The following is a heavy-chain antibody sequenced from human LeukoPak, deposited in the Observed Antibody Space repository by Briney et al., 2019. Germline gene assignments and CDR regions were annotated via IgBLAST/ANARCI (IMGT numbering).Heavy chain of an antibody. CDR1: GITLSNYG. Sequence: GGSLRLSCAVSGITLSNYGMSWVRQAPGKGLEWVSAISGSGGSTYYADSVKGRFTISRDNSKNTLYLQMNSLRAEDTAVYYCAKDFGIAAAGTLFDYWGQGTLVTVSS. CDR2: ISGSGGST. D-gene: IGHD6-13*01. J-gene: IGHJ4*02. V-gene: IGHV3-23*01. CDR3: AKDFGIAAAGTLFDY.